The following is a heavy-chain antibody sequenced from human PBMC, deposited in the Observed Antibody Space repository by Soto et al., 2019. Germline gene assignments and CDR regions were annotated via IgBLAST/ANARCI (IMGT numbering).Heavy chain of an antibody. CDR3: AHKAALGDFDY. V-gene: IGHV2-5*02. Sequence: QITLKESGPPLLKPTQTLTLTCTFSGFSLSTIDVGVGWIRQPPGKAPEWLGMIYWDDYKHYSPSLQSRLTITKDTSKNQVVLTMTNMDPVDTATYFCAHKAALGDFDYWGQGTLVTVSS. CDR2: IYWDDYK. CDR1: GFSLSTIDVG. J-gene: IGHJ4*02. D-gene: IGHD2-15*01.